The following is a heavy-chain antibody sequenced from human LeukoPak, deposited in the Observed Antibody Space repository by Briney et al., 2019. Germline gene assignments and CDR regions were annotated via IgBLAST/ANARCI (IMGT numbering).Heavy chain of an antibody. CDR3: SKGFYRGAVDY. D-gene: IGHD4-11*01. Sequence: GGSLRLSCTVSGFTFTKYAVSWGRQAPGKGLEWVSGISGGGDITYYADSVKGRFTISRDNSKNTLYLQMNSLSADDTALYYCSKGFYRGAVDYWGQGTLVTVSS. V-gene: IGHV3-23*01. CDR2: ISGGGDIT. CDR1: GFTFTKYA. J-gene: IGHJ4*02.